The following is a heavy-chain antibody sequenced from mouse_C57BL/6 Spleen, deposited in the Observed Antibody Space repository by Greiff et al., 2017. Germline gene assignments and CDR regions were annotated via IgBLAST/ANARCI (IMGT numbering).Heavy chain of an antibody. J-gene: IGHJ4*01. CDR3: TRDTAYYSIYYAMDY. CDR2: ISSGGDYI. D-gene: IGHD2-5*01. Sequence: EVKLVESGEGLVKPGGSLKLSCAASGFTFSSYAMSWVRQTPEKRLEWVAYISSGGDYIYYADTVKGRFTISRDNARNTLYLQMSSLKSEDTAMYYCTRDTAYYSIYYAMDYWGQGTSVTVSS. CDR1: GFTFSSYA. V-gene: IGHV5-9-1*02.